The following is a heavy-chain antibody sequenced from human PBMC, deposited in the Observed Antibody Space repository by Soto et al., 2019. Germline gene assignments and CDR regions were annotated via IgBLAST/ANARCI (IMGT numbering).Heavy chain of an antibody. CDR1: GFTFSDYS. CDR3: ARTNWGPYYYYGMDV. J-gene: IGHJ6*02. D-gene: IGHD7-27*01. CDR2: ISSSGTTI. V-gene: IGHV3-11*01. Sequence: QVQLVESGGGLVKPGGSLRLSCAASGFTFSDYSMSWIRQAPGKGLEWVSYISSSGTTIYYADSVKGRFTISRDNAKNSLSLQMNSLRAEETAVYYCARTNWGPYYYYGMDVWGQGTTFTVSS.